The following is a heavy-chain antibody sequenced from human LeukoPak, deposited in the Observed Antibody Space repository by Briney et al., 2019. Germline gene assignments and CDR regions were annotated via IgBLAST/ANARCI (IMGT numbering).Heavy chain of an antibody. CDR1: GFTFSSYW. CDR2: IKQDGSEK. Sequence: GGSLRLSCAASGFTFSSYWMSWVRQAPGKGLEWVANIKQDGSEKYYVDSVKGRFTISRDNAKNSLYLQMNSLTAEDTAVYYCARSGYDFWSGYPLIYYYYMDVWGKGTTVTVSS. V-gene: IGHV3-7*01. CDR3: ARSGYDFWSGYPLIYYYYMDV. J-gene: IGHJ6*03. D-gene: IGHD3-3*01.